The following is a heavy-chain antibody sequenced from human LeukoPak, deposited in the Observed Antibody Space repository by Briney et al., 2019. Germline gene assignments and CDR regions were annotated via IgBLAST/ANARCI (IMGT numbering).Heavy chain of an antibody. D-gene: IGHD2-2*01. V-gene: IGHV3-52*01. J-gene: IGHJ3*02. Sequence: PGGSLRLSCAASGFTFSNSWMHWVCQAPEKGLEWVAVIKCDGSEKCYVDSVKGRLTISRDNAKNSLYLQVNSLRAEDMTVYYCVRGVGSSTSCYVRAFDIWGQGTMVTVSS. CDR2: IKCDGSEK. CDR3: VRGVGSSTSCYVRAFDI. CDR1: GFTFSNSW.